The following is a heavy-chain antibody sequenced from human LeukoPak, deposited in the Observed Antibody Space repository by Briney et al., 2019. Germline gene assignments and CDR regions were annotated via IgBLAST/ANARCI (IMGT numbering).Heavy chain of an antibody. CDR3: ARGGIARDFDY. D-gene: IGHD3-16*01. CDR1: GFTFSSYW. J-gene: IGHJ4*02. CDR2: ISSSSTYI. V-gene: IGHV3-21*01. Sequence: GGSLRLSCAASGFTFSSYWMTWVRQAPGKGLGWVSSISSSSTYIYYADSVKGRFTISRDNDKNSLYLQMNSVRAEDTAVYYCARGGIARDFDYWGQGTLVTVSS.